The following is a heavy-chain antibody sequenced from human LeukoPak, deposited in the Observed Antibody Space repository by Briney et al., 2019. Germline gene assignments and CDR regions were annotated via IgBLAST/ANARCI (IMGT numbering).Heavy chain of an antibody. CDR3: ARGKEGGTYYYYYYYMDV. CDR2: IYTSGST. CDR1: GGSISSGSYY. Sequence: SETLSLTCTVSGGSISSGSYYWSWIRQPAGKGLEWIGRIYTSGSTNYNPSLKSRVTISVDTSKNQFSLKLSSVTAADTAVYYCARGKEGGTYYYYYYYMDVWGKGTTVTVSS. D-gene: IGHD2-15*01. V-gene: IGHV4-61*02. J-gene: IGHJ6*03.